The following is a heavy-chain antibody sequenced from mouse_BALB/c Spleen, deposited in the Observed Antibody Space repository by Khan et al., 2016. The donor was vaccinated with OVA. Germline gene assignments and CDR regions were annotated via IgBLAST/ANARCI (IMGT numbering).Heavy chain of an antibody. CDR2: IDPSSGYT. V-gene: IGHV1-4*01. Sequence: QVQLQQSGAELARPGASVKMSCKASGYTFTSYTMHWIKQRPGQALEWIGYIDPSSGYTNYNQKFRDKATLTADKSSNTAYIPLSSLTSEDSAVPDGARLAFYGRSSYVDCCGPGTTLAVSS. D-gene: IGHD1-1*01. CDR3: ARLAFYGRSSYVDC. J-gene: IGHJ2*01. CDR1: GYTFTSYT.